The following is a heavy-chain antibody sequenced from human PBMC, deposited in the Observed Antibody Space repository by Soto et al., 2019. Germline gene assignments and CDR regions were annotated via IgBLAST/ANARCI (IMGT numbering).Heavy chain of an antibody. J-gene: IGHJ4*02. CDR3: AAVYSSGWYFDY. V-gene: IGHV3-33*01. Sequence: QVQLVESGGGVVQPGRSLRLSCAASGFTFSSYGMHWVRQAPGKGLEWVAVIWYDGSNKYYADSVKGRFTISRDNSKNTLYLQMNSLRAEDTAVYYCAAVYSSGWYFDYWGQGTLVTVSS. CDR1: GFTFSSYG. D-gene: IGHD6-19*01. CDR2: IWYDGSNK.